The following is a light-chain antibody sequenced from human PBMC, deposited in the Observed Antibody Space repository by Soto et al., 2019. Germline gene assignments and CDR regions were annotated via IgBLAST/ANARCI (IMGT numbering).Light chain of an antibody. CDR2: AAS. CDR3: QQTYTIPWT. V-gene: IGKV1D-8*01. Sequence: VIWMTQSPSLLSASTGDRVSISCLMSQGISSYLAWYQQKPGKAPELLIYAASTLQSGVPSRFSGSGSGTDFTLTISCLQSEDFATYYCQQTYTIPWTFGQGTKVDI. CDR1: QGISSY. J-gene: IGKJ1*01.